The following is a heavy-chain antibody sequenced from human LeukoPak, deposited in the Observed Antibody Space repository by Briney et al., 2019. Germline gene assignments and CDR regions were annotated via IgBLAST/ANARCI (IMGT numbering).Heavy chain of an antibody. V-gene: IGHV4-61*02. D-gene: IGHD1-26*01. CDR3: AREAIVGARVIPPTCYFDY. CDR1: GGSISSGSYY. Sequence: PSQTLSLTCTVSGGSISSGSYYWSWIRQPAGKGLEWIGRIYTSGSTNYNPSLKSRVTISVDTSKNQFSLKLSSVTAADTAVYYCAREAIVGARVIPPTCYFDYWGQGTLVTVSS. J-gene: IGHJ4*02. CDR2: IYTSGST.